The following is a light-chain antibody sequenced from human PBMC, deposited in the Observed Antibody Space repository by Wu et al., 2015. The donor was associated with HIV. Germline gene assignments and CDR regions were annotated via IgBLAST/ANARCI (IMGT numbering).Light chain of an antibody. V-gene: IGKV3-15*01. CDR1: QSVRSN. CDR2: EAS. Sequence: EIVMTQSPATLSVSPGERATLSCRASQSVRSNLAWYQHKPGQGPRLLIYEASTRATGVPARFSGSASGTEFTLTISSLQSEDFAVYYCQQYNNWPRTFGQGTKVEMK. J-gene: IGKJ1*01. CDR3: QQYNNWPRT.